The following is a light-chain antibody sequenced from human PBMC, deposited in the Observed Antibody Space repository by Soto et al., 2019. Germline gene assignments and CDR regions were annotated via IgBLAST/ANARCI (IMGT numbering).Light chain of an antibody. V-gene: IGKV1-5*03. J-gene: IGKJ1*01. CDR1: QTISNW. CDR2: KTS. CDR3: QQYNSFST. Sequence: DIQRTQYHSTLSASVGDRVTITCRATQTISNWLAWYQQKPGKAPKLLIYKTSTLETGVPSRFSGSGSGTEFTLTITSLQPDDFAIYYCQQYNSFSTFGQGTKVDI.